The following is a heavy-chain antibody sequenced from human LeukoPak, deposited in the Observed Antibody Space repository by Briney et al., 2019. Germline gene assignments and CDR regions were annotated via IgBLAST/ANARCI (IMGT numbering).Heavy chain of an antibody. CDR2: INPSGGST. D-gene: IGHD5-18*01. CDR1: GYTFTSYY. CDR3: ASSWDVDTAILDY. Sequence: GASMKVSCKASGYTFTSYYMHWVRQAPGQGLEWMGIINPSGGSTSYAQKFQGRVTMTRDTSTSTVYMELYSLRSEDTAVYYCASSWDVDTAILDYWGQGTLVTVSS. V-gene: IGHV1-46*01. J-gene: IGHJ4*02.